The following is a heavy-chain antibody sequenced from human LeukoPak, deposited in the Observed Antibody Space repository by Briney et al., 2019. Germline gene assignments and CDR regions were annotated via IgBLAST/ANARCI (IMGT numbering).Heavy chain of an antibody. J-gene: IGHJ4*02. CDR1: GGSISSYY. D-gene: IGHD6-13*01. Sequence: PSETLSLTCTVSGGSISSYYWSWIRQPAGKGLEWIGRIYTSGSTNYNPSLKSRVTMSVDTSKNQFSLKLSSVTAADTAVYYCARARAGYNSSWYDYYFDYWGRGTLVTVSS. CDR3: ARARAGYNSSWYDYYFDY. CDR2: IYTSGST. V-gene: IGHV4-4*07.